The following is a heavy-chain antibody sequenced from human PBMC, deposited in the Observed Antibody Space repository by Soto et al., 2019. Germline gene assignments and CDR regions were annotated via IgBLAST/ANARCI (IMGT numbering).Heavy chain of an antibody. V-gene: IGHV4-34*01. CDR2: INHSGSS. Sequence: QVPLQQCGAGLLKLSETLSLTCAVYGGSFSGYYWSWIRQPPGQGLEWIGEINHSGSSNYNPSLKSRVNISVDTSKSQLSLKLSSVTAAYTAVYYCARNYYYYGMDVWGQGTTVTVSS. J-gene: IGHJ6*02. CDR1: GGSFSGYY. CDR3: ARNYYYYGMDV.